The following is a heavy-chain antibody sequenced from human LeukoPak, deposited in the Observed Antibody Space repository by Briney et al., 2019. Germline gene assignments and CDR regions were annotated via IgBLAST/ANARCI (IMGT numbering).Heavy chain of an antibody. V-gene: IGHV3-23*01. CDR2: ISASGAGT. CDR3: AKDWSGSDYFDY. Sequence: PGGSLRLSCSASGFSFSNFGVYWVRQAPGKGLEWVSSISASGAGTYYADSVKGRFTISRDNSENTVYLQMNSLRAEDTAIYYCAKDWSGSDYFDYWGQGTLVTVSS. J-gene: IGHJ4*02. D-gene: IGHD1-14*01. CDR1: GFSFSNFG.